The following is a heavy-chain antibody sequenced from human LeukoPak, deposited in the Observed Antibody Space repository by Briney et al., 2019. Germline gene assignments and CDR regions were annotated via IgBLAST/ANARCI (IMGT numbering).Heavy chain of an antibody. Sequence: PGGSLRFSCAASGFTFSSHNLNWVRQAPGKGLEWVSYISSSSTTIYQADSVKGRFTISRDNAKNSLYLQMNSLRAEDTAVYYCARALSYCSSTSCSLYYYYYYMDAWGKGTTVTVSS. CDR3: ARALSYCSSTSCSLYYYYYYMDA. J-gene: IGHJ6*03. D-gene: IGHD2-2*01. V-gene: IGHV3-48*01. CDR2: ISSSSTTI. CDR1: GFTFSSHN.